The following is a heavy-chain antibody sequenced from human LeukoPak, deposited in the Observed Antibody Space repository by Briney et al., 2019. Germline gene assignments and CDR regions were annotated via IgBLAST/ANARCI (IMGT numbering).Heavy chain of an antibody. J-gene: IGHJ4*02. Sequence: GGPLRLSCAASGYTFSTYAMSWVRQAPGRGLVWVSTITGSGAKTYYADSVKGRFTLSRDNSRNTLFLQMNRLRAEDTALYFCAKRGPTAAGTSFDYWGRGTLVTVSS. CDR2: ITGSGAKT. CDR1: GYTFSTYA. D-gene: IGHD6-13*01. V-gene: IGHV3-23*01. CDR3: AKRGPTAAGTSFDY.